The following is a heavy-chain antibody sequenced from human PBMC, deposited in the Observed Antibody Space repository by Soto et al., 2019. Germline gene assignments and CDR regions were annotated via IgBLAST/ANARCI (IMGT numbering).Heavy chain of an antibody. Sequence: QVQLVQSGAEVKKPGSSVKVSCKASGGTFSSYAISWVRQAPGQGLEWMGGIIPISGTANYAQKIQGRVMITADEPTSTAYMELRSLRSEDTAVYYCARSQGSSTSLEIYYYYYYGMDVWGQGTTVTVSS. CDR2: IIPISGTA. J-gene: IGHJ6*02. CDR1: GGTFSSYA. CDR3: ARSQGSSTSLEIYYYYYYGMDV. D-gene: IGHD2-2*01. V-gene: IGHV1-69*01.